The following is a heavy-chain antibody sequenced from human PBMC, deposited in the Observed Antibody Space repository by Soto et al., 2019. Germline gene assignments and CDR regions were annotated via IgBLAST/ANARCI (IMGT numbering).Heavy chain of an antibody. D-gene: IGHD5-18*01. V-gene: IGHV4-39*01. CDR1: GGSISSSSYY. J-gene: IGHJ4*02. Sequence: SETLSLTCTVSGGSISSSSYYWGWIRQPPGKGLEWIGSIYYSGSTYYNPSLKSRVTISVDTSKNQFSLKLSSVTAADTAVYYCASQIQLWFVDFDYWGQGTLVTSPQ. CDR3: ASQIQLWFVDFDY. CDR2: IYYSGST.